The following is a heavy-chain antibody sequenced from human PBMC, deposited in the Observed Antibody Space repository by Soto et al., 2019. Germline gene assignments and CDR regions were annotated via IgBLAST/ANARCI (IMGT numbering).Heavy chain of an antibody. Sequence: EVQLLESGGGLVQPGGSLRLSCAASGFTFKNFAVSWVRQAPGKGMEWVSAIGGSGSSANYADSVKGRFTVSRDDSKSTLYLQMGGLRVDDTALYYCAKDAVAYNGEWGWFDLWVQGTLVTVSS. CDR1: GFTFKNFA. D-gene: IGHD3-10*01. CDR3: AKDAVAYNGEWGWFDL. V-gene: IGHV3-23*01. CDR2: IGGSGSSA. J-gene: IGHJ5*02.